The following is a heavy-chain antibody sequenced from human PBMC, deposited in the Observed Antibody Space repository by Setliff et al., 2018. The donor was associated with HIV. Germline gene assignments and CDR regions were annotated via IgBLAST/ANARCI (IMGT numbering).Heavy chain of an antibody. J-gene: IGHJ3*02. CDR1: GFTFSRYW. V-gene: IGHV3-7*01. Sequence: GSLRLSCAASGFTFSRYWMSWVRQAPGKGLEWVANIKQDGSEKYYVDSVKGRFTISRDNAKNSLYLQMNSLRAEDTAVYYCVRVGAYAAFDIWGQGTMVTVSS. CDR2: IKQDGSEK. D-gene: IGHD3-10*01. CDR3: VRVGAYAAFDI.